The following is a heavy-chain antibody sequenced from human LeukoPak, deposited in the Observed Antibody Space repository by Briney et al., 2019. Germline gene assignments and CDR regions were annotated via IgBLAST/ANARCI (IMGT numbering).Heavy chain of an antibody. CDR3: AKSRTAASGTGAFDI. Sequence: GGSLRLSCAASGFTFSSYAMSWVRQGPGKGLEWVSGFSASDGITQYADSVKGRFTISRDNSKNTLFLHMNSLRGDDTAVYYCAKSRTAASGTGAFDIWGQGTMVTASS. CDR2: FSASDGIT. V-gene: IGHV3-23*01. D-gene: IGHD6-13*01. CDR1: GFTFSSYA. J-gene: IGHJ3*02.